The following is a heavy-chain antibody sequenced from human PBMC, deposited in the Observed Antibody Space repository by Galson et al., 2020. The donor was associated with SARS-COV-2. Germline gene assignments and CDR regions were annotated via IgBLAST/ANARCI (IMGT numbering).Heavy chain of an antibody. J-gene: IGHJ5*01. CDR2: ISYDGSNK. Sequence: GESLKISCAASGFTFSSYAMHWVRQAPGKGLEWVAVISYDGSNKYYADSVKGRFTISRDNSKNTLYLQMNSLRAEDTAVYYCARETGSSIASWGQGTLVTVSS. CDR3: ARETGSSIAS. CDR1: GFTFSSYA. D-gene: IGHD6-13*01. V-gene: IGHV3-30-3*01.